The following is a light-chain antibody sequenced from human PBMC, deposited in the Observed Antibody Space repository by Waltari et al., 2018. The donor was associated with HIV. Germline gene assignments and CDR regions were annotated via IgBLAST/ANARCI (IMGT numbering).Light chain of an antibody. CDR2: KDD. Sequence: NFMLTQPHSVSESPGKTVTISCTRSSGSIASNYGQWYQHRPGSSPTTVIYKDDQRPSGVPDRFSGSIDSSSNSASLTISGLRPEDEADYYCQSYDNDNPVLFGGGTKLTVL. CDR3: QSYDNDNPVL. J-gene: IGLJ2*01. CDR1: SGSIASNY. V-gene: IGLV6-57*01.